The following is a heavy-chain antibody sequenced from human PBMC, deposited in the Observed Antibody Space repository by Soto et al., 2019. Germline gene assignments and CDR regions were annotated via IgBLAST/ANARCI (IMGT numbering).Heavy chain of an antibody. CDR3: AREVIWDSSSWRGGYFDY. Sequence: SETLSLTCTVSGGSISSGGYYWSWIRQHPGKGLEWIGYIYYSGSTYYNPSLKSRVTISVDTSKNQFSLKLSSVTAADTAVYYCAREVIWDSSSWRGGYFDYWGQGTLVTVSS. V-gene: IGHV4-31*03. J-gene: IGHJ4*02. D-gene: IGHD6-13*01. CDR1: GGSISSGGYY. CDR2: IYYSGST.